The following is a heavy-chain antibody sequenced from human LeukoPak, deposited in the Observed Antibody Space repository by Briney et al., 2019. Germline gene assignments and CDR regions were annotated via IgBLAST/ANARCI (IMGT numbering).Heavy chain of an antibody. CDR2: ITSSGRSI. V-gene: IGHV3-11*04. D-gene: IGHD6-13*01. CDR3: AKARYSSSWYGGRFDY. J-gene: IGHJ4*02. CDR1: GFTFSDYY. Sequence: GGSLRLSCVASGFTFSDYYMSWIRQAPGKGLEWLSYITSSGRSIYYADTVRGRLTISRDNAKNSLYLQMNSLRAEDTAVYYCAKARYSSSWYGGRFDYWGQGTLVTVSS.